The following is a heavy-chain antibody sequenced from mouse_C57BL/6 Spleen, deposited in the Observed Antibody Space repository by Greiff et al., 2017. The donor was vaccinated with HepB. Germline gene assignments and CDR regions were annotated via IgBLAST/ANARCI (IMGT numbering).Heavy chain of an antibody. CDR3: ARTGFDY. V-gene: IGHV1-50*01. CDR2: IDPSDSYT. CDR1: GYTFTSHW. Sequence: VQLQQPGAELVKPGASVKLSCKASGYTFTSHWMQWVKQRPGQGLEWIGEIDPSDSYTNYNQKFKGKATLTVDTSSSTAYMQLSSLTSEDSAVYYCARTGFDYWGQGTTLTVSS. D-gene: IGHD4-1*01. J-gene: IGHJ2*01.